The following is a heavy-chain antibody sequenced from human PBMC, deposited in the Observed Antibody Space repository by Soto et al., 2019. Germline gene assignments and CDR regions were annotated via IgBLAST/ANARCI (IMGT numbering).Heavy chain of an antibody. J-gene: IGHJ6*02. V-gene: IGHV3-30*18. CDR1: GFTFSSYG. Sequence: QVQLVESGGGVVQPGRSLRLSCAASGFTFSSYGMHWVRQAPGKGLEWVAVISYDGRNKYYADSVKGRFTISRDNSKNTLYLQMNSLRAEDTAVYYCAKDRWDIVERRTYYYYGMDVWGQGTTFTVSS. CDR2: ISYDGRNK. CDR3: AKDRWDIVERRTYYYYGMDV. D-gene: IGHD2-15*01.